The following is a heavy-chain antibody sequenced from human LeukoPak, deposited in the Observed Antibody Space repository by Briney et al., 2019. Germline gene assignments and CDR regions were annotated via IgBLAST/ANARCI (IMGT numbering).Heavy chain of an antibody. CDR2: IWYNGSNK. J-gene: IGHJ4*02. CDR3: ARPYYYGSGSYYPLDY. D-gene: IGHD3-10*01. V-gene: IGHV3-33*01. CDR1: GFTFRRYG. Sequence: GGSLRLSCAASGFTFRRYGMHWVRQAPGKGLEWAAVIWYNGSNKYYADSVKGRFTISRDNSKSTVSLQMNSLRVEDTAVYYCARPYYYGSGSYYPLDYWGQGTLVTVSS.